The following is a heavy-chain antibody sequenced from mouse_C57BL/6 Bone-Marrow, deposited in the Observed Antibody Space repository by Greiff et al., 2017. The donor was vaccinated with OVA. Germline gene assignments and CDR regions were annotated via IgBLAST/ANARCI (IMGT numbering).Heavy chain of an antibody. D-gene: IGHD2-4*01. CDR3: ARAPMITAFFDY. CDR2: ISYDGSN. V-gene: IGHV3-6*01. CDR1: GYSITSGYY. Sequence: DVQLQESGPGLVKPSQSLSLTCSVTGYSITSGYYWNWIRQFPGNKLEWMGYISYDGSNNYNPSLKNRISITRDTSKNQFFLKLNSVTTEDTATYYCARAPMITAFFDYWGQGTTLTVSS. J-gene: IGHJ2*01.